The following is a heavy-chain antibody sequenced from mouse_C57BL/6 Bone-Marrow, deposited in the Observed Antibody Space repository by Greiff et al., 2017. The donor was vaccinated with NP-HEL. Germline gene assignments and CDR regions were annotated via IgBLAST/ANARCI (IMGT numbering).Heavy chain of an antibody. CDR1: GYTFTSYW. J-gene: IGHJ2*01. V-gene: IGHV1-61*01. D-gene: IGHD2-3*01. CDR3: ASRRENGYYGFDY. CDR2: IYPSDSET. Sequence: QVQLQQPGAELVRPGSSVKLSCKASGYTFTSYWMEWVKQRPGQGLEWIGNIYPSDSETHYNQKFKDKATLTVDKSSSTAYMQLSSLTSEDAAVSFYASRRENGYYGFDYWGQGTTLTVSS.